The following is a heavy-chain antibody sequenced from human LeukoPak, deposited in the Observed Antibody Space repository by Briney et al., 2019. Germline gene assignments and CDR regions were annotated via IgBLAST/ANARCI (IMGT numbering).Heavy chain of an antibody. CDR1: GGPISSSSYY. Sequence: PSETQSLTCTVSGGPISSSSYYWGWIRQPPGKGLEWIGYIYHSGSTYYNPSLKSRVTISVDRSKNQFSLKLSSVTAADTAVYYCARGNGPMVRGVIIPNWFDPWGQGTLVTVSS. V-gene: IGHV4-30-2*01. CDR3: ARGNGPMVRGVIIPNWFDP. CDR2: IYHSGST. J-gene: IGHJ5*02. D-gene: IGHD3-10*01.